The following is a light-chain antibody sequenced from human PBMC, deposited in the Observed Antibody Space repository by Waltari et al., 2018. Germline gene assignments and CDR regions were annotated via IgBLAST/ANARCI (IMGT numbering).Light chain of an antibody. J-gene: IGKJ1*01. Sequence: EIVMTQSPATLSVSPGDTVTLSCRASQNVINKLAWYQQKPGQAPRLLIYDASVRATDIPARFSGSGFGTEFTLIISSLQSEDFAVYFCQHYNTWPPWTFGQGTKVEFK. V-gene: IGKV3-15*01. CDR1: QNVINK. CDR3: QHYNTWPPWT. CDR2: DAS.